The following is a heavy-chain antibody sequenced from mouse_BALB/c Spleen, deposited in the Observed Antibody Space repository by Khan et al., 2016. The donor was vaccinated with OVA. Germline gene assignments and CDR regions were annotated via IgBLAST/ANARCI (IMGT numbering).Heavy chain of an antibody. D-gene: IGHD2-4*01. CDR2: INYSGNT. Sequence: EVQLQESGPGLVKPSQSLSLTCTVTGYSITSEYAWNWIRQFPGNKLEWMGYINYSGNTRFNPSLKSRTSITRDTSKNQFFLQLNSVTTEDTATYYCAWKDYYDYDPFPYWGQGTLVTVSA. V-gene: IGHV3-2*02. CDR1: GYSITSEYA. J-gene: IGHJ3*01. CDR3: AWKDYYDYDPFPY.